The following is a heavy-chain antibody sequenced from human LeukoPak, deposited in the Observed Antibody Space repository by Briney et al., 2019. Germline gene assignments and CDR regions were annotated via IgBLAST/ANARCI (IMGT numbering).Heavy chain of an antibody. CDR2: IYSGGTT. CDR1: GFTVSSNY. J-gene: IGHJ6*03. CDR3: ARERSSTSNYFCYYYYMDV. V-gene: IGHV3-66*02. D-gene: IGHD2-2*01. Sequence: PGGSLRLSCAASGFTVSSNYMTWVRQAPGKGLEWVSVIYSGGTTYSADSVKGRFTMSRDNSKNTLYLQMDNLRAEDTAVYYCARERSSTSNYFCYYYYMDVWGKGTTVTVSS.